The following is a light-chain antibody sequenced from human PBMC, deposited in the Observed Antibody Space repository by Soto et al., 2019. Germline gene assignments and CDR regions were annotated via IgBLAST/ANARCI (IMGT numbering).Light chain of an antibody. J-gene: IGKJ1*01. CDR1: QSISSN. Sequence: EIVMTQSPATLSVSPGERATLSCRASQSISSNLAWYQQKPGQAPRLLIYGASTRSTGIPARFSGSVSGTEFTLRISSLQSEDFAVYYCQHYHNWPPWTFGQGTKVEIK. CDR3: QHYHNWPPWT. CDR2: GAS. V-gene: IGKV3-15*01.